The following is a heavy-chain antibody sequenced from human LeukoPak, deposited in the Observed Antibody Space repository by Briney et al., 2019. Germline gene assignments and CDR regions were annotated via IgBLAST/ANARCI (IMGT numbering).Heavy chain of an antibody. V-gene: IGHV3-23*01. Sequence: GGSVRLSCAASGFTFSSYTMSWVRQAPGKGLEWVSAISGSGGSTYYADSVKGRFTISRDNSKNTLYLQMNSLRAEDTAVYYCAKDRPTTVTSFWGPRDWGQGTLVTVSS. CDR1: GFTFSSYT. D-gene: IGHD4-17*01. CDR2: ISGSGGST. CDR3: AKDRPTTVTSFWGPRD. J-gene: IGHJ4*02.